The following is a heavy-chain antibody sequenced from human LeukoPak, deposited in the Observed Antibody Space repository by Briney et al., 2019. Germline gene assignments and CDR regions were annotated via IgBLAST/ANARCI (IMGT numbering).Heavy chain of an antibody. CDR2: ISAYNGNT. V-gene: IGHV1-18*01. Sequence: GASVKVSCKASGYTFTSYGISWVRQAPGQGLEWMGWISAYNGNTNYAQKLQGRVTMTTDTSTSTAYMELRSLRSDDTAVYYCARRALTYSSSLYYGMDVWGQGTTVTVSS. CDR3: ARRALTYSSSLYYGMDV. J-gene: IGHJ6*02. CDR1: GYTFTSYG. D-gene: IGHD6-6*01.